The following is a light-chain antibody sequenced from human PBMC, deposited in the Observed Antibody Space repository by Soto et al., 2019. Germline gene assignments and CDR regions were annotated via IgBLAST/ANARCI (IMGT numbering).Light chain of an antibody. J-gene: IGKJ1*01. V-gene: IGKV1-5*03. CDR1: QSINSW. CDR3: QQYNSYSWT. Sequence: DIQMTQSPSTLSASVGDRVTITCRASQSINSWLAWYQQKPGKAPNLLIYKASSLQSGDPSRFSGSGSGTEFTLTISSLQPDDFATYYCQQYNSYSWTFGRGTKVEIK. CDR2: KAS.